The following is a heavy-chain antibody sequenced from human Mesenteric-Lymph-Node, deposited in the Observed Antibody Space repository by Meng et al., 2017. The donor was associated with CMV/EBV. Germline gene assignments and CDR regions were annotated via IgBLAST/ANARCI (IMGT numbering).Heavy chain of an antibody. J-gene: IGHJ4*02. D-gene: IGHD2-2*01. V-gene: IGHV1-3*01. Sequence: SRYTFTSYAMHWVRQAPGQRLEWMGWINVGNGDTQYSQKFQGRVTITRDTSASTAYMELSSLRSEDTAVYYCARGYCSSTSCYGWVHWGQGTLVTVSS. CDR1: RYTFTSYA. CDR2: INVGNGDT. CDR3: ARGYCSSTSCYGWVH.